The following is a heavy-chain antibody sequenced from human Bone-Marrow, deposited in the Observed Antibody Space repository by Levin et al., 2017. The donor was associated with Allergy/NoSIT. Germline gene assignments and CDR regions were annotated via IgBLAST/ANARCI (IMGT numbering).Heavy chain of an antibody. CDR1: GFTFSSYA. CDR2: ISGSGDST. CDR3: AKNRQWLAPKNFDY. D-gene: IGHD6-19*01. V-gene: IGHV3-23*01. Sequence: GGSLRLSCAASGFTFSSYAMSWVRQAPGKGLEWVSSISGSGDSTYYADSVKGRFTISRDYSKNTRYLQMNSLRAEDTAIYYCAKNRQWLAPKNFDYWGQGTLVTVSS. J-gene: IGHJ4*02.